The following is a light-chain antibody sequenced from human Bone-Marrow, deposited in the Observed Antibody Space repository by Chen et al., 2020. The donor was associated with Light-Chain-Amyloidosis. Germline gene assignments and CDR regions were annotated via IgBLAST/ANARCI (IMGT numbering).Light chain of an antibody. Sequence: SYLLPQPSSVSVAPVQTATLACGGNNIGSTSVHWYQQPPGQAPLLVVYDDSDRPSGIPERLSGSNSGNTATLTISRVEAGDEADYYCQVWDRSSDRPVFGGGTKLTVL. CDR2: DDS. CDR3: QVWDRSSDRPV. CDR1: NIGSTS. V-gene: IGLV3-21*02. J-gene: IGLJ3*02.